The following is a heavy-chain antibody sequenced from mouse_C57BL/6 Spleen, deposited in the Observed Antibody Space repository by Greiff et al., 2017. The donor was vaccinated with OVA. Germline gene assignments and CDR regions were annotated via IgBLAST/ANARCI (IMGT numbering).Heavy chain of an antibody. Sequence: VPLQQPGAELVMPGASVKLSCQASGYTFTSYWMAWVKPRPGQGLEWIGEIDPSGSYTNYHQKFKGKSTLTVDKSSSTAYMQLSSLTSEDSAGYYCARRSGSSLDYWGQGTTLTVSS. D-gene: IGHD1-1*01. CDR1: GYTFTSYW. CDR2: IDPSGSYT. CDR3: ARRSGSSLDY. J-gene: IGHJ2*01. V-gene: IGHV1-69*01.